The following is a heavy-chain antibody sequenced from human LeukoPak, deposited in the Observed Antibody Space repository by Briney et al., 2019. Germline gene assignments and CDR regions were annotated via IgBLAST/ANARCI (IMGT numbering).Heavy chain of an antibody. V-gene: IGHV3-13*01. D-gene: IGHD5-12*01. CDR2: IGTAGDT. Sequence: GGSLRLSCAASGFTFSSYDMHWVRQATGKGLEGVSAIGTAGDTYYPGSVKGRFTISREHAQNSLYLQMNSLRAGDTAVYYCARVRKYSGYYSWYFDLWGRGTLVTVSS. CDR1: GFTFSSYD. J-gene: IGHJ2*01. CDR3: ARVRKYSGYYSWYFDL.